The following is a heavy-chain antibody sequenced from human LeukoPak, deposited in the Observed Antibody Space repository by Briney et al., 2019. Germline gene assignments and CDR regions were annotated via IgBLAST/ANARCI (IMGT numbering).Heavy chain of an antibody. CDR3: AKLGCSSTSCEGFDY. Sequence: PGGSLRLSCAASGFTFSSYGMHWVRQAPGKGLEWVAFIRYDGSNKYYADSVKGRFTISRDNSKNTLYLQMNSLRAEDTAVYYCAKLGCSSTSCEGFDYWGQGTLVTVSS. CDR2: IRYDGSNK. CDR1: GFTFSSYG. D-gene: IGHD2-2*01. J-gene: IGHJ4*02. V-gene: IGHV3-30*02.